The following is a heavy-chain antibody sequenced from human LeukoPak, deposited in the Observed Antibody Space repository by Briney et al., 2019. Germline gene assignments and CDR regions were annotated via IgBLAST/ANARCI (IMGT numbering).Heavy chain of an antibody. D-gene: IGHD3-10*01. J-gene: IGHJ4*02. CDR3: AKASNYGSGSYYPRGVDY. V-gene: IGHV3-23*01. Sequence: GGSLRLSCAASGFTFSSYAMSWVRQAPGKGLEWVSAISGSGGSTYYADSVKGRFTISRDNSKNTLYLQMNSLRAEDTAVYYCAKASNYGSGSYYPRGVDYWGQGTLVTVSS. CDR2: ISGSGGST. CDR1: GFTFSSYA.